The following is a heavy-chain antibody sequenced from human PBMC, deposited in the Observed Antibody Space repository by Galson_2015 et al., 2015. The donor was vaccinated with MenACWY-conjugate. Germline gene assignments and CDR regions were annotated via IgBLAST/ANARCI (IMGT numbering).Heavy chain of an antibody. CDR2: IKSKTDGGTT. Sequence: SLRLSCAASGFTFSNDWMSWVRQAPGKGLEWVGRIKSKTDGGTTDYAAPVKGRFTISRDDSKNTLYLQMNSLKTEDTAVYYCTTVSKLAGRRYGAFAYWGQGTLVTVSS. CDR1: GFTFSNDW. D-gene: IGHD2-15*01. V-gene: IGHV3-15*01. J-gene: IGHJ4*02. CDR3: TTVSKLAGRRYGAFAY.